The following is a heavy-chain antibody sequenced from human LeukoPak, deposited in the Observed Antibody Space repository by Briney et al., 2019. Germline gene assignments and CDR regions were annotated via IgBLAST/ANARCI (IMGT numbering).Heavy chain of an antibody. J-gene: IGHJ4*02. Sequence: GRSLRLSCAASGFTFSSYGMHWVRQAPGKGLEWVAVISYDGSNKYYADSVKGRFTISRDNSKNTLYLQMNSLRAEDTAVYYCARGGNYDILTGYIFDYWGQGTLVTVSS. CDR1: GFTFSSYG. CDR2: ISYDGSNK. D-gene: IGHD3-9*01. CDR3: ARGGNYDILTGYIFDY. V-gene: IGHV3-30*03.